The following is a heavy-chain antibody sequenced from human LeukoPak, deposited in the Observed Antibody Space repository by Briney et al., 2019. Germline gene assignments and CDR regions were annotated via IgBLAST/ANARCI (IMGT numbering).Heavy chain of an antibody. CDR2: IKQDGSEK. J-gene: IGHJ5*02. CDR1: GFTFSSYW. CDR3: ARIGSRLMLTGTTVSWFDP. V-gene: IGHV3-7*01. Sequence: GGSLRLSCAASGFTFSSYWMSWVRQAPGKGLEWVANIKQDGSEKYYVDSVKGRFTISRDNAKNSLYLQMNSLRAEDTAVYYCARIGSRLMLTGTTVSWFDPWGQGTLVTVSS. D-gene: IGHD1-7*01.